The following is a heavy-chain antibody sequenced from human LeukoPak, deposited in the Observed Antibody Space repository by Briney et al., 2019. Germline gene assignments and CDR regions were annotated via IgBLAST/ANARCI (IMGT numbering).Heavy chain of an antibody. Sequence: GGSLRLSCAASGFTFSTYGMHWVRQAPGKGLEWVTFIRHDGSNKYYAQSVKGRFTISRDNARNSLFLQMNSLTVEDTAVYYCARAIRGSAVDTGDRWGQGTLVTVSS. CDR2: IRHDGSNK. CDR1: GFTFSTYG. CDR3: ARAIRGSAVDTGDR. V-gene: IGHV3-30*02. D-gene: IGHD3-10*01. J-gene: IGHJ4*02.